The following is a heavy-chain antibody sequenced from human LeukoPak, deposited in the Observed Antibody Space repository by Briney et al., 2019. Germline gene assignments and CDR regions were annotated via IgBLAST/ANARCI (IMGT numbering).Heavy chain of an antibody. CDR1: GGSISSSNW. V-gene: IGHV4-4*02. D-gene: IGHD2-2*01. J-gene: IGHJ5*02. CDR3: ARAGGGLLGYCSSTSCFPSSGWFDP. CDR2: IYHSGST. Sequence: SETLSLTCAVSGGSISSSNWWSWVRQPPGKGLEWIGEIYHSGSTNYNPSLKSRVTISVDKSKNQFSLKLSSVTAADTAVYYRARAGGGLLGYCSSTSCFPSSGWFDPWGQGTLVTVSS.